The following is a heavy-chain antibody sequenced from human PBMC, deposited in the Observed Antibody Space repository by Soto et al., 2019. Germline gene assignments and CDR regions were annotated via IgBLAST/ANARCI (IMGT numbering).Heavy chain of an antibody. CDR1: GYTFTSYA. CDR3: ARDWSIAARPDRDWFDP. D-gene: IGHD6-6*01. V-gene: IGHV1-3*01. J-gene: IGHJ5*02. Sequence: ASVEVSCKASGYTFTSYAMHWVRQARGERLEWMGWINAGNGNTKYSQKFQGRVTITRDTSASTAYMELSSLRSEDTAVYYCARDWSIAARPDRDWFDPWGQGTLVTVSS. CDR2: INAGNGNT.